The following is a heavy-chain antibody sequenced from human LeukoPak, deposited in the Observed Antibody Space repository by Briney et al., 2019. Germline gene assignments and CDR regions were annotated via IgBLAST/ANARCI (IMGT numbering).Heavy chain of an antibody. CDR1: GYTFTSYD. J-gene: IGHJ6*03. CDR2: MNPNSGNT. V-gene: IGHV1-8*01. D-gene: IGHD6-19*01. CDR3: ARGSGWPYYYYMDV. Sequence: ASVKVSCKASGYTFTSYDINWVRQATRQGLEWMAWMNPNSGNTGYAQRFQGRVTMTRNTSISTAYMELSNLRSEDTAVYYCARGSGWPYYYYMDVWGKGTTVTVSS.